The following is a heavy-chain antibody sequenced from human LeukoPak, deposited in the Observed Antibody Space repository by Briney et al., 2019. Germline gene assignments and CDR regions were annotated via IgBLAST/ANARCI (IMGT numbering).Heavy chain of an antibody. CDR3: ARSTYSSSSSV. CDR1: GFTFSGFW. Sequence: GGSLRLSCAVSGFTFSGFWMSWSRQAPGKGLEWVASINSDGSEGYYADVVKGRFTISRDNAKNSLYLQINSLRAEDTAVYYCARSTYSSSSSVWGQGTMVTVSS. V-gene: IGHV3-7*03. J-gene: IGHJ3*01. D-gene: IGHD6-6*01. CDR2: INSDGSEG.